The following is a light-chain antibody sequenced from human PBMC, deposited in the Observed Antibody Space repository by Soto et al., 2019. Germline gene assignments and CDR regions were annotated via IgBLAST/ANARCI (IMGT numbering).Light chain of an antibody. Sequence: QSVLTQPPSASGSFGQSVTISCTGTSSDVGGYNYVSWYQQHPGKAPKLMIYEVSERPSGVPDRFSGSKSGNTASLTVSGLQADDEADYYCSSYSGTNYHYVFGTETKVTVL. CDR1: SSDVGGYNY. J-gene: IGLJ1*01. CDR3: SSYSGTNYHYV. V-gene: IGLV2-8*01. CDR2: EVS.